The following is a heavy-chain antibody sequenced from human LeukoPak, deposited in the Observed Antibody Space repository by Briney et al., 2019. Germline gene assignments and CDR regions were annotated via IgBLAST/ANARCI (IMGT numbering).Heavy chain of an antibody. CDR2: ISSSGSTI. V-gene: IGHV3-48*03. Sequence: GGSLRLSCAASGFAFSSYEMNWVRQAPGKGLEWVSYISSSGSTIYYADSVKGRFTISGDNAKNSLYLQMNSLRAEDTAVYYCARGASYSSSWYWVLFDYWGQGTLVTVSS. CDR1: GFAFSSYE. D-gene: IGHD6-13*01. CDR3: ARGASYSSSWYWVLFDY. J-gene: IGHJ4*02.